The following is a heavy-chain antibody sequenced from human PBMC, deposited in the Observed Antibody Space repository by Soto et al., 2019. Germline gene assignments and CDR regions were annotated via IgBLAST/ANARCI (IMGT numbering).Heavy chain of an antibody. V-gene: IGHV4-30-4*02. CDR1: GGSISSDDYY. CDR2: MSYSGTT. J-gene: IGHJ5*02. CDR3: ARALWGPAGHINWFDP. Sequence: SETLSLTCTVSGGSISSDDYYWSWIRQPPGKGLEWIGFMSYSGTTSYNASLKSRVTISVDTSKNQFSLKLTSVTAADTAVYYCARALWGPAGHINWFDPWGQGTLVTV. D-gene: IGHD2-2*01.